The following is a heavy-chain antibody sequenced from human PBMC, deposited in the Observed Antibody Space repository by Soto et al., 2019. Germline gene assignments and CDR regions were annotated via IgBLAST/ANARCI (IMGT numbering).Heavy chain of an antibody. J-gene: IGHJ6*02. Sequence: ETLSLTCAVSGGSMSSGTYYWGWIRQPPGKGLDWIGSIYYSGTTYYSPSLKSRVAISVDTSKKYFSLRLRSVTAADTAMYYCARGTYGDYSPYYYGMDVWGQGTTVTVSS. CDR1: GGSMSSGTYY. V-gene: IGHV4-39*02. CDR3: ARGTYGDYSPYYYGMDV. D-gene: IGHD4-17*01. CDR2: IYYSGTT.